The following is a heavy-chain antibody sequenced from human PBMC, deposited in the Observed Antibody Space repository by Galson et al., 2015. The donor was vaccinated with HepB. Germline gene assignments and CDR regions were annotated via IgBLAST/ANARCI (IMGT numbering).Heavy chain of an antibody. CDR3: ARVYSGYHYYYYYGMDV. CDR2: IIPIFGTA. V-gene: IGHV1-69*06. D-gene: IGHD5-12*01. CDR1: GGTFSSYA. Sequence: SVKVCCKASGGTFSSYAISWVRQAPGQGLEWMGGIIPIFGTANYAQKFQGRVTITADKSTSTAYMELSSLRSEDTAVYYCARVYSGYHYYYYYGMDVWGQGTTVTVSS. J-gene: IGHJ6*02.